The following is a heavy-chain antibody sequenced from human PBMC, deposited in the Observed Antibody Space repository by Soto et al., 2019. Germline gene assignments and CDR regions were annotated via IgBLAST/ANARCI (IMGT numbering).Heavy chain of an antibody. CDR2: VSSTGST. Sequence: SETLSLTCTVSGGSTSNYYWNWIRQPAEKRLEWIGRVSSTGSTYYNPSLKSRVTMSVDTSKNQVSLNLTSVTAADTAVYYCARGVPAAGTDWFDPWGQGTLVTVSS. CDR3: ARGVPAAGTDWFDP. J-gene: IGHJ5*02. CDR1: GGSTSNYY. V-gene: IGHV4-4*07. D-gene: IGHD6-13*01.